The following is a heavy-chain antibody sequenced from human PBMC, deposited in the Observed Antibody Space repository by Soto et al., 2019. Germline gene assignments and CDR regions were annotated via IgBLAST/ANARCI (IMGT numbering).Heavy chain of an antibody. CDR3: AIEVGRSYHIDL. CDR1: GYSLTELS. CDR2: YDLENGGT. V-gene: IGHV1-24*01. Sequence: GASVKVSCKVSGYSLTELSIHWVRQAPGEGLEWMGGYDLENGGTIYAQKFQGRVTMTEDSPTDTPYMELRSLRSEDTAVYYCAIEVGRSYHIDLWGQGTMVTVSS. D-gene: IGHD5-18*01. J-gene: IGHJ4*01.